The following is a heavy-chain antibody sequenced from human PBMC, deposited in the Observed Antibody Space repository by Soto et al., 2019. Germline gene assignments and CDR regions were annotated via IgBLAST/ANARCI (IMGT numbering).Heavy chain of an antibody. V-gene: IGHV3-33*01. Sequence: QVQLVESGGGVVQPGRSLRLSCAASGFTFSSYGMHWVRQAPGKGLEWVAVIWYDGSNKYYADSVKGRFTISRDNSKNTLYLQMHSLRAEDTAVYYCARDRCSSTSCQAYYYYYMDVWGKGTTVTVSS. CDR3: ARDRCSSTSCQAYYYYYMDV. CDR2: IWYDGSNK. J-gene: IGHJ6*03. CDR1: GFTFSSYG. D-gene: IGHD2-2*01.